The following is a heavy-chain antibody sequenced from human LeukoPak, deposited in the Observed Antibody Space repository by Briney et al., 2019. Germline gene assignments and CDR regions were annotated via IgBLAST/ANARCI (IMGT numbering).Heavy chain of an antibody. J-gene: IGHJ4*02. V-gene: IGHV3-23*01. CDR2: ISGSGGST. CDR3: AKDRGSGGSCHKY. D-gene: IGHD2-15*01. CDR1: GFMYNNYA. Sequence: GGSLRLSCAASGFMYNNYAMTWVRQAPGKGLEWVSAISGSGGSTNYADSVKGRFTVSRDNSNSTLYLQMNSLRAEDTAIYYCAKDRGSGGSCHKYWGQGTLVTVSS.